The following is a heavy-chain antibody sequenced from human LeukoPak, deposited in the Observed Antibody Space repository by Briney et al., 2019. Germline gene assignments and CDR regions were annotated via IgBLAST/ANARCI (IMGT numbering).Heavy chain of an antibody. V-gene: IGHV1-46*01. Sequence: GASVKVSCKTSGYTFTGYYMHWVRQAPGQGLEWMGWINPSGGRASYAQKLQGRVTMTRDTSTSTVYMELSSLRSEDTAVYYCARNAVVVVPSYYYYYMDVWGKGTTVTISS. D-gene: IGHD2-15*01. J-gene: IGHJ6*03. CDR2: INPSGGRA. CDR1: GYTFTGYY. CDR3: ARNAVVVVPSYYYYYMDV.